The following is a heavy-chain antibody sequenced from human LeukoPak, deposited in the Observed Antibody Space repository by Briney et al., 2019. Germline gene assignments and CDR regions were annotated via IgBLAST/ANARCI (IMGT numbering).Heavy chain of an antibody. CDR1: GFTFRSYA. D-gene: IGHD3-10*01. CDR2: ISGSGYNT. V-gene: IGHV3-23*01. J-gene: IGHJ4*02. CDR3: AKDIHYYGPGSSNY. Sequence: GGSLRLSCAASGFTFRSYAMNWVRQAPGKGLEWVSGISGSGYNTYYADSVKGRFTISRDNSKNTLYLQMNSLRAEDTAVYYCAKDIHYYGPGSSNYWGQGTLVTVSS.